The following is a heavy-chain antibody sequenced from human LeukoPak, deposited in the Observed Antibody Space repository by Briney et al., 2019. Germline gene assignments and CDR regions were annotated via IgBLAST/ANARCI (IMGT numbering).Heavy chain of an antibody. V-gene: IGHV3-21*01. CDR1: GFTFSSYA. J-gene: IGHJ5*02. CDR3: ARDMDTVTAYNWFDP. CDR2: ISSSSSYI. D-gene: IGHD4-17*01. Sequence: GSLRLSCAASGFTFSSYATSWVRQAPGKGLEWVSSISSSSSYIYYADSVKGRFTISRDNAKNSLYLQMNSLRAEDTAVYYCARDMDTVTAYNWFDPWGQGTLVTVSS.